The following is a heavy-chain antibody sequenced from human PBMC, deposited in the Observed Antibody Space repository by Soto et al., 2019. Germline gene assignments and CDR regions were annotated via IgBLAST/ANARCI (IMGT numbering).Heavy chain of an antibody. D-gene: IGHD2-15*01. CDR1: GGSLSTNP. CDR3: ARRDSGGFYRFFDS. V-gene: IGHV1-69*06. Sequence: GASVKVSCKASGGSLSTNPISWVRQAPGQGLEWMGGTGSGTGPGNHAQKFQGRLTVTADKSTSTVYMELTNLSSEDTAVYYCARRDSGGFYRFFDSWAREPWSPSPQ. J-gene: IGHJ4*02. CDR2: TGSGTGPG.